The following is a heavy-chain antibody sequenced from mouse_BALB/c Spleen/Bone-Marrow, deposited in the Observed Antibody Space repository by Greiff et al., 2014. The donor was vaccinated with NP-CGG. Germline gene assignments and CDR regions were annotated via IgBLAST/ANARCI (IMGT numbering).Heavy chain of an antibody. Sequence: VQLQQSGGGLVKPGGSLKLSCAASGFTFSDFYMFWFRQTPEKRLEWVATISDGGTYTYYPDSVKGRFTISRDNAKNNLYLQMSSLKSEDTAMYYCARSGERYGAMDYWGQGTSVTVSS. J-gene: IGHJ4*01. CDR2: ISDGGTYT. V-gene: IGHV5-4*02. D-gene: IGHD1-1*02. CDR3: ARSGERYGAMDY. CDR1: GFTFSDFY.